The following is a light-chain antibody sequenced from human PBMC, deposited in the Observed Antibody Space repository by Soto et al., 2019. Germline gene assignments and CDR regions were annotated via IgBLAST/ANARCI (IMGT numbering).Light chain of an antibody. Sequence: DIQMTQSPSTLSASVGDRVTISCRASQNIKLYLAWYQQKPGEAPKLLIYLASTLESGVPSRFSGSGSGTEFTLTISGLQPDDSAIYYCQQYDGHPTFGPGTKVDI. CDR3: QQYDGHPT. CDR1: QNIKLY. CDR2: LAS. J-gene: IGKJ3*01. V-gene: IGKV1-5*01.